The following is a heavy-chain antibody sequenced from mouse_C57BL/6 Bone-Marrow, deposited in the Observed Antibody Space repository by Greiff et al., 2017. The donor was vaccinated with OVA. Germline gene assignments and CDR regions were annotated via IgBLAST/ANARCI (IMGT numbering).Heavy chain of an antibody. CDR2: ISYSGSN. CDR3: ARKGGGAMDY. J-gene: IGHJ4*01. Sequence: EVKLMESGPGMVKPSQSLSLTCTVTGYSITSGYDWHWIRHFPGNKLEWMGYISYSGSNNYNPSLKNRISITRDTSKNQFFLKLNSVTTEDTATYYCARKGGGAMDYWGQGTSVTVSS. CDR1: GYSITSGYD. V-gene: IGHV3-1*01.